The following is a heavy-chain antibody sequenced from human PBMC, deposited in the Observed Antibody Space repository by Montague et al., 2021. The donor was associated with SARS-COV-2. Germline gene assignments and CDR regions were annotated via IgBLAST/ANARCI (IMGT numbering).Heavy chain of an antibody. CDR3: AKQALTRYCTSTTCFGAAFDI. Sequence: SETLSLTCTVSGVSISSYYWTWIRQPPGKGLEWIGFIYYSGSTNXNPSLKSRVTISVDTSKNQFSLKLSSVTAADTAVYYCAKQALTRYCTSTTCFGAAFDIWAKGQWSPSPQ. D-gene: IGHD2-2*01. J-gene: IGHJ3*02. CDR2: IYYSGST. V-gene: IGHV4-59*08. CDR1: GVSISSYY.